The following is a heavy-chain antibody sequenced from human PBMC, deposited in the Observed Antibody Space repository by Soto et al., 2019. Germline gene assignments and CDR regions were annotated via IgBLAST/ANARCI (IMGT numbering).Heavy chain of an antibody. J-gene: IGHJ4*02. Sequence: GGSLRLSCVASGFTIRSYAMHWVRQAPGKGLEWVALISHDGSNDYYADSVKGRFTISRDNSKNVVYLQMDSLRVDDTAVYYCARDRSMVVVVPGYWGQGTLVTVSS. CDR1: GFTIRSYA. CDR3: ARDRSMVVVVPGY. V-gene: IGHV3-30-3*01. CDR2: ISHDGSND. D-gene: IGHD3-22*01.